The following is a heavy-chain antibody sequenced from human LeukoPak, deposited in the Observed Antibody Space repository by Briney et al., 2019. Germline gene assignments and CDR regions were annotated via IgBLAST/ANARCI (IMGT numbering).Heavy chain of an antibody. J-gene: IGHJ4*02. CDR2: INPKSGGT. Sequence: AASVKVFCKASGYTFTGYYMHWVRQAPGQGLEWMGWINPKSGGTNYAEKFQGRVTMTRVTSISTAYMEVIRLRSDDTAVYYCARSPHILTGEKFEYWGQGTRVTVSS. V-gene: IGHV1-2*02. D-gene: IGHD3-9*01. CDR1: GYTFTGYY. CDR3: ARSPHILTGEKFEY.